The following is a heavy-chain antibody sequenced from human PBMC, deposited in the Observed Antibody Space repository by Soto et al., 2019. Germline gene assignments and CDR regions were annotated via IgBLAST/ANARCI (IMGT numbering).Heavy chain of an antibody. D-gene: IGHD2-15*01. Sequence: SETLSLTCTVSGDSISPYYWSWIRQPPGKGLEYIGYIYYKGSTNYNPSLKSRVTISVDASNNQFSLMLESVTAADTAVYYCARDGECYNYWGQGTLVTVSS. CDR2: IYYKGST. J-gene: IGHJ4*02. CDR3: ARDGECYNY. CDR1: GDSISPYY. V-gene: IGHV4-59*01.